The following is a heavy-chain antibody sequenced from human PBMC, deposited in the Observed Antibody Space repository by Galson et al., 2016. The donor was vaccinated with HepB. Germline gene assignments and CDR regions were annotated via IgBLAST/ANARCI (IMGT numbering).Heavy chain of an antibody. Sequence: SLRLSCAASGFIFSTYEMNWVRQAPGNGLEWGSYISNSGDSIYYADSVKGRFTISRDNAKNSLYLQMNSLRAEDTAVYYCARDRNSGSFYAYFQHWGQGTLVTVSS. CDR1: GFIFSTYE. CDR3: ARDRNSGSFYAYFQH. D-gene: IGHD1-26*01. CDR2: ISNSGDSI. V-gene: IGHV3-48*03. J-gene: IGHJ1*01.